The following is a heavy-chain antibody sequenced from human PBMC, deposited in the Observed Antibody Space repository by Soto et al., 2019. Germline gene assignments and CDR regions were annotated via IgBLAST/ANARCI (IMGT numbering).Heavy chain of an antibody. CDR1: GFTFSLFA. V-gene: IGHV3-30-3*01. J-gene: IGHJ3*01. Sequence: QVQLVESGGGVVQPGRSLRLSCAASGFTFSLFAMHWVRQAPGKGLEWVALISYDGSNKYYAESVKCRFTISRDNSKNTLYLQMDSLRADDTAVYYCAREHGLTSCDGFDLWGQGTMVTVSA. D-gene: IGHD3-16*01. CDR2: ISYDGSNK. CDR3: AREHGLTSCDGFDL.